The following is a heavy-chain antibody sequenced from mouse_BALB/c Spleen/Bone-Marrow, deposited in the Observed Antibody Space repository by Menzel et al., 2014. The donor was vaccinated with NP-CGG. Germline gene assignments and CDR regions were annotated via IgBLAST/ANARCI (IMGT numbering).Heavy chain of an antibody. Sequence: VQREESGAELVRPGVSVKISCKGSGYTFTDYSVHWVKQRHAKSLEWIGVISTYDGDARFNQKFKDKATMTVDKSSSPAYVELARQKSEEYNIYYCTRGLAYWGQGTPLTVSS. CDR1: GYTFTDYS. CDR3: TRGLAY. V-gene: IGHV1-67*01. CDR2: ISTYDGDA. J-gene: IGHJ2*01.